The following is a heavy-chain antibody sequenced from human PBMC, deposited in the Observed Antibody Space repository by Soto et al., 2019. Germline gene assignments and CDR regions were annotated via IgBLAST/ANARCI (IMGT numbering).Heavy chain of an antibody. CDR3: AKRPTSTGFGDPFDI. CDR1: GFTFSTYA. J-gene: IGHJ3*02. CDR2: ISSSGGNT. D-gene: IGHD3-10*01. V-gene: IGHV3-23*01. Sequence: EVQLLESGGDLVQPGGSLRLSCAASGFTFSTYAMSWVRQAPGKGLEWVSTISSSGGNTYYTDSVKGRFTISRDNSKNTLYLQMKSLRAEDTAIYYCAKRPTSTGFGDPFDILGQGTMVTVSS.